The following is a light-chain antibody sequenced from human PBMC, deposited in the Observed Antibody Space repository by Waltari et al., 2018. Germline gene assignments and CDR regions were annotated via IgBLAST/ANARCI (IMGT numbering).Light chain of an antibody. CDR2: DVS. CDR1: SNDVGAYNY. V-gene: IGLV2-11*01. J-gene: IGLJ3*02. Sequence: QSALTQPRSVSGSPGQSVTISCTGTSNDVGAYNYVSWHQQHPGKAPKLMIYDVSNRPSGVPDRFSASKSGNTASLTISGLQAEYEADYYCCSYTGTYTHWVFGGGTKLTVL. CDR3: CSYTGTYTHWV.